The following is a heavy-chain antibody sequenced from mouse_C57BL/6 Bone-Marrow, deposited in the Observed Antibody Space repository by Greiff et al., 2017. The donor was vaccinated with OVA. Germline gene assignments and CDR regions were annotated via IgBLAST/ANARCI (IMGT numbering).Heavy chain of an antibody. J-gene: IGHJ2*01. V-gene: IGHV5-9-1*02. D-gene: IGHD2-5*01. Sequence: EVMLVESGEGLVKPGGSLKLSCAASGFTFSSYAMSWVRQTPEKRLEWVAYISSGGDYIYYADTVKGRFTISRDNARNTLYLQMSSLKSEDTAMYYCTREHSNYYFDYWGQGTTLTVSS. CDR1: GFTFSSYA. CDR2: ISSGGDYI. CDR3: TREHSNYYFDY.